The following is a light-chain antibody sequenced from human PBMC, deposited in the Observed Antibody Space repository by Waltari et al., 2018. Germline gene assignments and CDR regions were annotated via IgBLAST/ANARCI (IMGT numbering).Light chain of an antibody. J-gene: IGLJ7*01. CDR2: YKSDSDK. Sequence: QAVLTQPSSLSATPGASASLTCPLRSGINVGTYRLYWYQQQPGSPPQYLLRYKSDSDKQQGSGVPSRFSGSKDVSANAGILLISGLQSEDEADYYCMIWHGSAAVFGGGTQLTVL. CDR3: MIWHGSAAV. CDR1: SGINVGTYR. V-gene: IGLV5-45*03.